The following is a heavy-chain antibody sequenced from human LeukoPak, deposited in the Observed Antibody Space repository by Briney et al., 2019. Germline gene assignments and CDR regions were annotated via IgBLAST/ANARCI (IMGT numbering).Heavy chain of an antibody. D-gene: IGHD3-3*02. J-gene: IGHJ6*03. CDR2: IYYSGST. V-gene: IGHV4-59*01. CDR1: GGSISSYY. CDR3: ASGRTIFYYYMDV. Sequence: SETLSLTCTVSGGSISSYYWSWIRQPPGKGLEWIGYIYYSGSTNYNPSLKSRVTISVDTSKNQFSLKLSSVTAADTAMYYCASGRTIFYYYMDVWGKGTTVTISS.